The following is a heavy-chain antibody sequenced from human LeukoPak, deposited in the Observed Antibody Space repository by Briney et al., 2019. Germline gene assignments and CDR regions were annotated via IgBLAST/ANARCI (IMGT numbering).Heavy chain of an antibody. CDR3: AKSHYCSSTSCYHDKPVDY. CDR2: ISYDGSNK. D-gene: IGHD2-2*01. CDR1: GFTLSSYG. V-gene: IGHV3-30*18. Sequence: GGSLRLSCAASGFTLSSYGMHWVRQAPGKGLEWVAVISYDGSNKYYADSVKGRFTISRDNSKNTLYLQMNSLRAEDTAVYYCAKSHYCSSTSCYHDKPVDYWGQGTLVTVSS. J-gene: IGHJ4*02.